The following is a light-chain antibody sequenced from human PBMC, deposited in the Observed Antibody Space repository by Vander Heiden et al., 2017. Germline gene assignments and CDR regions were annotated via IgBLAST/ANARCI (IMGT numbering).Light chain of an antibody. CDR3: QQYNDWYT. J-gene: IGKJ2*01. CDR2: DAS. CDR1: QSVGGK. V-gene: IGKV3-15*01. Sequence: ETLMTQSPGTLSLSPGERATLSCRASQSVGGKLAWYQQKPGQAPGLVIYDASIRATGVPARFSGSGSGTEFTLTISSLQSEDFAVYYCQQYNDWYTFGQGTKLEIK.